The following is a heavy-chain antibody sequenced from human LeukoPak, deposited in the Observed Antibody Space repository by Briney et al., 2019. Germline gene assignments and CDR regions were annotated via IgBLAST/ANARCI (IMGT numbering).Heavy chain of an antibody. V-gene: IGHV3-33*06. CDR1: GFTFSSYG. Sequence: GGSLRLSCAASGFTFSSYGVHWVRQAPGKGLEWVAVIWYDGSNKYYADSVKGRFTISRDNSKNTLYLQMNSLRAEDTAVYYCAKAPRGYYDSSGYGHFDYWGQGTLVTVSS. CDR3: AKAPRGYYDSSGYGHFDY. J-gene: IGHJ4*02. CDR2: IWYDGSNK. D-gene: IGHD3-22*01.